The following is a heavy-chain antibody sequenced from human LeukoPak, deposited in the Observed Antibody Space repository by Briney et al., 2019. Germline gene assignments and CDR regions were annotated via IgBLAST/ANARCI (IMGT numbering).Heavy chain of an antibody. D-gene: IGHD4-17*01. J-gene: IGHJ4*02. CDR1: GFTFSSYW. Sequence: PGGSLRLSCAASGFTFSSYWMHWVRQAPGKGLVWVSRINSDGSSTSYADSVKGRFTISRDNAKNTLYLQMNSLRAEDTAVYYCAIADYGDYEGGFDYWGQGTLVTVSS. CDR3: AIADYGDYEGGFDY. CDR2: INSDGSST. V-gene: IGHV3-74*01.